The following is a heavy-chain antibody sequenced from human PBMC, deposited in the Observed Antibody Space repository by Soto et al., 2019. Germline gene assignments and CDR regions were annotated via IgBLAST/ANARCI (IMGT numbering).Heavy chain of an antibody. CDR3: ARDHCGCDCYPSGGLDI. CDR2: VSYDGGYK. J-gene: IGHJ3*02. V-gene: IGHV3-30-3*01. CDR1: GFTFSSHA. Sequence: QVQLVESGGGVVQPGRSLRLSCVASGFTFSSHAMNWVRQAPGKGLEWVVVVSYDGGYKYYADSVKGRFTISRDNYRNTLYLKMNSLRAEDTDVYYCARDHCGCDCYPSGGLDIWGQGTMVTVSS. D-gene: IGHD2-21*02.